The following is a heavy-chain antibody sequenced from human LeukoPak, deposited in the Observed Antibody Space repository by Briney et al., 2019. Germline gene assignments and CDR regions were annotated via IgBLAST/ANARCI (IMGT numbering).Heavy chain of an antibody. J-gene: IGHJ4*02. V-gene: IGHV1-18*01. CDR3: ARDHRPFVVVPAAIDY. CDR1: GYTFTSYG. Sequence: ASVNVSCKASGYTFTSYGISWVRQAPGQGLEWMGWISAYNGNTNYAQKLQGRVTMTTDTSTSTAYMELRSLRSDDTAVYYCARDHRPFVVVPAAIDYWGQGTLVTVSS. D-gene: IGHD2-2*01. CDR2: ISAYNGNT.